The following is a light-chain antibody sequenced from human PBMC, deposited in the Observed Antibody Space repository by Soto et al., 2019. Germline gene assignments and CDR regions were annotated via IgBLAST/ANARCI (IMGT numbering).Light chain of an antibody. Sequence: EVVLTQSPGTLSLSPGERATLSCRASQSVSNYLAWYQQKPGQAPRLLIYNTSSRATGIPDRFSGSGSGTDFTLTISRLEPEDFAVYYCHQYGYSPQTFGQGTKLEIK. V-gene: IGKV3-20*01. CDR2: NTS. J-gene: IGKJ1*01. CDR3: HQYGYSPQT. CDR1: QSVSNY.